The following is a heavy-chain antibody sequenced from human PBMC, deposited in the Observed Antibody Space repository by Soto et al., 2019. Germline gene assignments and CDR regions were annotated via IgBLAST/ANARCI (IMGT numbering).Heavy chain of an antibody. V-gene: IGHV3-64D*06. J-gene: IGHJ5*02. D-gene: IGHD6-13*01. Sequence: HPWGSLRLSCAASVFTFRTFAMHWFRQAPGKGLEYVSAISSSGSSSIFADSVKGRFTISRDNSKDTLYLQLSSLRPEDTAVYYCVRGSSSWYDNNWLDPWGQGTLVTVSS. CDR2: ISSSGSSS. CDR1: VFTFRTFA. CDR3: VRGSSSWYDNNWLDP.